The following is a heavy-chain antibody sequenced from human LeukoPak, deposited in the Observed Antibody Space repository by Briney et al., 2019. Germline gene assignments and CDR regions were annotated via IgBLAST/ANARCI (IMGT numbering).Heavy chain of an antibody. Sequence: ASVKVSCKASGYTFSTYGITWVRQAPGQGLEWMGWISGYNGHTSYAQKFQGRVTMTTDTSTSTAHMELRSLKSDDTAVYYCARCGATVTRLFDRWGQGTLVTVS. V-gene: IGHV1-18*01. D-gene: IGHD4-17*01. CDR1: GYTFSTYG. J-gene: IGHJ4*02. CDR3: ARCGATVTRLFDR. CDR2: ISGYNGHT.